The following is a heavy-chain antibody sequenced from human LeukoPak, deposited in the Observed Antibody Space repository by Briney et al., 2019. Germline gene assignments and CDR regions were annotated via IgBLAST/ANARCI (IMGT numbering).Heavy chain of an antibody. Sequence: GGSLRLSCAASGFTFSTYAMHWVRQAPGKGLEWVAVISYDGSSKYYADSVKGRFTISRDNSNNTLYLQMNSLRAEDTAVYYCARARSSYGYGDAFDIWGQGTMVTVSS. J-gene: IGHJ3*02. V-gene: IGHV3-30*04. CDR3: ARARSSYGYGDAFDI. CDR1: GFTFSTYA. D-gene: IGHD5-18*01. CDR2: ISYDGSSK.